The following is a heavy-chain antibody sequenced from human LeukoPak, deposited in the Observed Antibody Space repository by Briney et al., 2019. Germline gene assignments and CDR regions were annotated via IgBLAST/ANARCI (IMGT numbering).Heavy chain of an antibody. D-gene: IGHD3-3*01. CDR2: IYYSGST. CDR3: ARHVTIFGVVTFFDY. J-gene: IGHJ4*02. V-gene: IGHV4-39*01. CDR1: GGSISSSYYY. Sequence: PSETLSLTCTVSGGSISSSYYYWGWIRQPPGKGLEWIGSIYYSGSTYYNPSLKSRVTISVDTSKNQFSLKLSSVTAADTAVYYCARHVTIFGVVTFFDYWGQGTLVTVSS.